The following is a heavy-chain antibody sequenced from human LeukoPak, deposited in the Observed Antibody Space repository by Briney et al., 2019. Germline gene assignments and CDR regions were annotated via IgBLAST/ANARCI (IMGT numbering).Heavy chain of an antibody. Sequence: NASGTLSLTCTVSGGSISSYYWSWIRQPPGKGLEWIGYIYYSGSTNYNPPLKSRVTMSVDTSKNQFSLKLSSVTAADTAVYYCARDPVTAGYYYGMDVWGQGTTVTVSS. CDR3: ARDPVTAGYYYGMDV. CDR2: IYYSGST. CDR1: GGSISSYY. J-gene: IGHJ6*02. D-gene: IGHD1-14*01. V-gene: IGHV4-59*01.